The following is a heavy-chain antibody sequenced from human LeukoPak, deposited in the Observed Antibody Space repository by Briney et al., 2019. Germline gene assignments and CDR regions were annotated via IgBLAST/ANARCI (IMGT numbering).Heavy chain of an antibody. D-gene: IGHD1-26*01. V-gene: IGHV3-9*01. CDR3: VKDVSAGTYTDREHYFDY. CDR2: INWNSGSA. Sequence: GGSLRLSCAASGFTFDDYAMHWVRQAPGKGLQWVSGINWNSGSAGYADSVKGRFTISRDNGKNSVYLQMNRLRVEDTALYYCVKDVSAGTYTDREHYFDYWGQGALVTVSS. CDR1: GFTFDDYA. J-gene: IGHJ4*02.